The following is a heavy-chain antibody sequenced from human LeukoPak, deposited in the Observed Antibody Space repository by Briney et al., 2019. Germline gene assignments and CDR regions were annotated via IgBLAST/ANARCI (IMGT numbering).Heavy chain of an antibody. CDR1: GFTFSSYW. D-gene: IGHD3-22*01. J-gene: IGHJ4*02. CDR3: AKSYYYDSSGYLFLFDY. CDR2: IASDGSST. Sequence: GGSLRLSCAASGFTFSSYWMNWVRHAPGKGLVWVSRIASDGSSTTYADSVKGRFSISRDNAKNTLYLQMNSLRAEDTAVYYCAKSYYYDSSGYLFLFDYWGQGTLVTVSS. V-gene: IGHV3-74*01.